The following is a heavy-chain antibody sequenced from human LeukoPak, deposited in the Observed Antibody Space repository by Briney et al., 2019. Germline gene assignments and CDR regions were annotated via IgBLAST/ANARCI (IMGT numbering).Heavy chain of an antibody. V-gene: IGHV3-23*01. CDR1: GVTFSSYA. CDR3: AKDRSGYEGGGFDY. CDR2: IGGSGGST. J-gene: IGHJ4*02. D-gene: IGHD5-12*01. Sequence: GGSLRLSCAHSGVTFSSYAMSWVRQAPGKGLEWVSAIGGSGGSTYYADSVKGRFTISRDNSKNTLYLQMNSLRAEDTAVYYCAKDRSGYEGGGFDYWGQGTLVTVSS.